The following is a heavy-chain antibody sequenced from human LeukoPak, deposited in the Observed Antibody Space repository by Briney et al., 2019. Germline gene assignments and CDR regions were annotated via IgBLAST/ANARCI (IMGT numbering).Heavy chain of an antibody. Sequence: SETPSLTCTVSGGSISSGSYYWSWIRQPAGKGLEWIGRIYTSGSTNYNPSLKSRVTISVDTSKNQFSLKLSSVTAADTAVYYCESSYDSSGVDYWGQGTLVTVSS. CDR3: ESSYDSSGVDY. CDR2: IYTSGST. J-gene: IGHJ4*02. V-gene: IGHV4-61*02. CDR1: GGSISSGSYY. D-gene: IGHD3-22*01.